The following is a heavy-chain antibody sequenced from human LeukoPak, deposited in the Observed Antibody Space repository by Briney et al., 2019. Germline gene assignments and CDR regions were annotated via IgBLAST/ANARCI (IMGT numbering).Heavy chain of an antibody. D-gene: IGHD2-2*01. CDR2: ISAYNGNT. V-gene: IGHV1-18*01. CDR3: ARDTVDIVVVPAAPDY. CDR1: GYTFTSYG. J-gene: IGHJ4*02. Sequence: ASVKVSCKASGYTFTSYGISWVRQAPGQGLEWMGWISAYNGNTSYAQKLQGRVTMTTDTSTSTAYMEMRSLRSDDTAVYYCARDTVDIVVVPAAPDYWGQGTLVTVSS.